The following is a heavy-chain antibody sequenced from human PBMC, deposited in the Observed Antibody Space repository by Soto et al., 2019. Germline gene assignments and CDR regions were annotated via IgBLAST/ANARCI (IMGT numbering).Heavy chain of an antibody. CDR2: IYYSGST. CDR1: GGYISSGAYC. CDR3: ARGWGYLHWFDP. V-gene: IGHV4-30-4*02. J-gene: IGHJ5*02. D-gene: IGHD2-15*01. Sequence: PSDNLSRTCTVSGGYISSGAYCCICNRQPPGKGLEWIGYIYYSGSTYYNPSLKSRVTISVDTSKNQFSLKLSSVTAADTAVYYCARGWGYLHWFDPWGQGTLVTVSS.